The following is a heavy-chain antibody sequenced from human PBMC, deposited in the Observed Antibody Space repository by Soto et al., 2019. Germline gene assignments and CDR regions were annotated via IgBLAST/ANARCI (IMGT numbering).Heavy chain of an antibody. Sequence: ASVKVSCKASGYTFTSYYMHWVRQAPGQGLEWMGIINPSGGSTSYAQKFQGRVTMTRDTSTSTVYMELSSLRSEDTAVYYCARDRYSSSWYRVAWFDHWGQGTLVTVSS. CDR3: ARDRYSSSWYRVAWFDH. J-gene: IGHJ5*02. V-gene: IGHV1-46*01. D-gene: IGHD6-13*01. CDR1: GYTFTSYY. CDR2: INPSGGST.